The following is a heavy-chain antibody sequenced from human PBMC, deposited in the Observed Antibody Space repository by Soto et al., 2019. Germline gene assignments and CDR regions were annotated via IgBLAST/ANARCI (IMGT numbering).Heavy chain of an antibody. V-gene: IGHV4-59*01. CDR1: GGSISSYY. CDR3: ARGGAARGGVDY. D-gene: IGHD6-6*01. J-gene: IGHJ4*02. CDR2: IYYSGST. Sequence: QVQLQESGPGLVKPSEPLSLTCPVSGGSISSYYWSWIRQPPGKGLEWIGYIYYSGSTNYNPSLTSRVTISVDTSKNQISLKLSSVTAADTAVYYCARGGAARGGVDYWGQGTLVTVSS.